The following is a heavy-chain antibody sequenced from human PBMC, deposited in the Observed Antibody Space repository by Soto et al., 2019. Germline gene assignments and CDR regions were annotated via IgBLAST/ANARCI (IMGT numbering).Heavy chain of an antibody. Sequence: QVQLQESGPGLVKPSQTLSLTCTVSGGSISSGGYYWSWIRQHPGKGLEWIGYIYFSGSTYYNPSLRSRFTISVDTSKNQFSLKVSSVPAADTVVYYCARSPHIQLWSYPSDYWGQGTLVTVSS. CDR2: IYFSGST. V-gene: IGHV4-31*03. J-gene: IGHJ4*02. CDR1: GGSISSGGYY. CDR3: ARSPHIQLWSYPSDY. D-gene: IGHD5-18*01.